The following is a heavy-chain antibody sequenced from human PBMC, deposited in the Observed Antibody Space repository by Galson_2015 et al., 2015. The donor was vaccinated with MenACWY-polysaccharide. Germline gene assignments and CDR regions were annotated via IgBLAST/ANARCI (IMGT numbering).Heavy chain of an antibody. CDR3: GKEPVGATAPKYDYYAMDF. CDR2: ISGSGGDT. J-gene: IGHJ6*02. V-gene: IGHV3-23*01. D-gene: IGHD1-26*01. CDR1: GFIFSNYA. Sequence: SLRLSCAASGFIFSNYAVSWVRLAPGKGLEWVSAISGSGGDTYYAASVKGRFTISRDNSKNTVFLQMNSLRAEDTAVYYCGKEPVGATAPKYDYYAMDFWGQGTTVTVSS.